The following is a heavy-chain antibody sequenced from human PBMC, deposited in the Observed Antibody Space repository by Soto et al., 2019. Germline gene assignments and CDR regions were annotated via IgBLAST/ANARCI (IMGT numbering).Heavy chain of an antibody. Sequence: QVQLVQSGAEVKKPGSSVKVSCKASGGTFSSYAISWVRQAPGQGLEWMGGIIPIFGTANYEEKFQGRVTITADESTSTAYMELRSLRSEDTAVYYCDRYVPAAGYYYGMDVWGEGNTVSVSS. CDR2: IIPIFGTA. D-gene: IGHD2-2*01. CDR3: DRYVPAAGYYYGMDV. CDR1: GGTFSSYA. V-gene: IGHV1-69*12. J-gene: IGHJ6*04.